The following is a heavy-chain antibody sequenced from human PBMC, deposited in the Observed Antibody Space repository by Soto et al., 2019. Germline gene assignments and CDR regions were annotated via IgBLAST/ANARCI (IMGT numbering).Heavy chain of an antibody. D-gene: IGHD3-3*01. J-gene: IGHJ4*02. CDR3: ARGYYDCWSGSDY. Sequence: QVQLVESGGGVVQPGRSLRLSCAASGFTFSTYAMHWVRQAPGKGLEWVAIISYDGNNYSYADSVKGRFTISRDNSKNTLYLQMNSLRAEETAVYYCARGYYDCWSGSDYWGQGTLFTVSS. CDR2: ISYDGNNY. V-gene: IGHV3-30-3*01. CDR1: GFTFSTYA.